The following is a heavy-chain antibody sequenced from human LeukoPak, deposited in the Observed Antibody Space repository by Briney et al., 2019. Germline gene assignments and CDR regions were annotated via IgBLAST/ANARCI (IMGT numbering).Heavy chain of an antibody. D-gene: IGHD4-23*01. CDR2: INQDGGDR. V-gene: IGHV3-7*01. CDR3: ARDPHGGNSLGP. CDR1: GFTFSGYW. Sequence: PGGSLRLSCAASGFTFSGYWMGWARQAPGKGLEWVANINQDGGDRNYVDSVKGRFTISRDNAKNSLYLQMNSLRAEDTAVYYCARDPHGGNSLGPWGQGTLVTVSS. J-gene: IGHJ5*02.